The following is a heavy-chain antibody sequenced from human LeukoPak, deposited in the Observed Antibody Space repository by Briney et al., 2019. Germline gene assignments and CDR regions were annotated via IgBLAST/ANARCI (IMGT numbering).Heavy chain of an antibody. CDR1: GGSISSYY. Sequence: SETLSLTCTVSGGSISSYYWSWIRQPPGKGLEWIGYIYYSGSTNYNPSLKSRVTISVDTSNNQFSLKLTSVTAADTAVYYCARGPTIRFLEWLGYYYMDVWGKGTTVTVSS. CDR2: IYYSGST. V-gene: IGHV4-59*12. J-gene: IGHJ6*03. CDR3: ARGPTIRFLEWLGYYYMDV. D-gene: IGHD3-3*01.